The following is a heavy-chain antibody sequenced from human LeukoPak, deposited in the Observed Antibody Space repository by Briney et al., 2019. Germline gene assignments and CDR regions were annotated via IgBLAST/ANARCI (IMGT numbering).Heavy chain of an antibody. CDR1: GYTFTGYY. CDR3: ARDRHCSGGSCYSWFDP. Sequence: ASVKVSCEASGYTFTGYYMHWVRQAPGQGLEWMGWINPNSGGTNYAQKFQGRVTMTRDTSISTAYMELSRLRSDDTAVYYCARDRHCSGGSCYSWFDPWGQGTLVTVSS. J-gene: IGHJ5*02. D-gene: IGHD2-15*01. V-gene: IGHV1-2*02. CDR2: INPNSGGT.